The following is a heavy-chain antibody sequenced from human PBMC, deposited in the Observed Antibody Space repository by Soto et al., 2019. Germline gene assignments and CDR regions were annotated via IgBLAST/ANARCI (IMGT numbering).Heavy chain of an antibody. D-gene: IGHD3-16*01. Sequence: SETLSLTCTVSGGSISSYYWSWIRQPPGKGLEWIGYIYYSGSTNYNPSLKSRVTISVDTSKNQFSLKLSSVTAADTAVYYCARDYDHWFDPWGQGTLVTVSS. J-gene: IGHJ5*02. CDR2: IYYSGST. CDR3: ARDYDHWFDP. CDR1: GGSISSYY. V-gene: IGHV4-59*12.